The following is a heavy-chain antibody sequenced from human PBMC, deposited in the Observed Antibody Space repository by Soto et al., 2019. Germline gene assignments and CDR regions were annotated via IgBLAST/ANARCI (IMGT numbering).Heavy chain of an antibody. CDR3: ARDVLWFGESKTWYNWFDP. CDR1: GGSISSYC. D-gene: IGHD3-10*01. Sequence: SETLSLTCTVSGGSISSYCCSWIRQPPGKGLEWIGYIYYSGSTNYNPSLKIRVTISVDTSKNQFSLKLSSVTAADTAVYYCARDVLWFGESKTWYNWFDPWGQGTLVTVSS. V-gene: IGHV4-59*01. J-gene: IGHJ5*02. CDR2: IYYSGST.